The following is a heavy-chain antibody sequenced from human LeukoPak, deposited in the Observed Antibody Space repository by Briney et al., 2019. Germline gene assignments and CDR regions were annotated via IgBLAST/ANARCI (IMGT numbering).Heavy chain of an antibody. CDR3: ARDHSIAVAGHYYYYGMDV. CDR2: IYSGGST. CDR1: GFTFSSYA. J-gene: IGHJ6*02. Sequence: GSLRLSCAASGFTFSSYAMHWVRQAPGKGLEWVSVIYSGGSTYYADSVKGRFTISRDNSKNTLYLQMNSLRAEDTAVYYCARDHSIAVAGHYYYYGMDVWGQGTTVTVSS. V-gene: IGHV3-53*01. D-gene: IGHD6-19*01.